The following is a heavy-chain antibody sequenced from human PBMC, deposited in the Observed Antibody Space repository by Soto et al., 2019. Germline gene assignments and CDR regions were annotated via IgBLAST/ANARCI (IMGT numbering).Heavy chain of an antibody. Sequence: ASVKVSCKASGYTFTSYGISWVRQAPGQGLEWMGWISAYNGNTNYAQKLQGRVTMTTDTSTSTAYMELRSLRSDDTAVYYCARDLVATIDYYYYGMDVWGQGTTVTVSS. CDR2: ISAYNGNT. D-gene: IGHD5-12*01. CDR1: GYTFTSYG. V-gene: IGHV1-18*01. CDR3: ARDLVATIDYYYYGMDV. J-gene: IGHJ6*02.